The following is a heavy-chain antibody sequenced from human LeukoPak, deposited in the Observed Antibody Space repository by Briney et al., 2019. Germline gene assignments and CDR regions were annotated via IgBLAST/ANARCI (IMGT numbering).Heavy chain of an antibody. J-gene: IGHJ4*02. D-gene: IGHD6-13*01. V-gene: IGHV3-49*04. CDR3: TRDRDVAAAGTRKGEYYFDY. Sequence: GGSLRLSCAASGFTFGDYAMSWVRQAPGKGLEWVGFIRSKAYGGTTEYAASVKSRFTISRDDSKSIAYLQMNSLKIEDTAVYYCTRDRDVAAAGTRKGEYYFDYWGQGTLVTVSS. CDR2: IRSKAYGGTT. CDR1: GFTFGDYA.